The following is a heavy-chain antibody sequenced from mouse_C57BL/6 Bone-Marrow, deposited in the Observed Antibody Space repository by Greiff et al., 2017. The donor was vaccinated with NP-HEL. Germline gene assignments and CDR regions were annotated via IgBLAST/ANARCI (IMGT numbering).Heavy chain of an antibody. V-gene: IGHV1-82*01. Sequence: QVQLQQSGPELVKPGASVKISCKASGYAFTSSWMNWVKQRPGKGLEWIGRIYPGDGDTNYNGKFKGTATLTADQSSSTVYMQLSSLTSEDSAVYFRASAYYSNWRLAYWGQGTLVTVSA. CDR2: IYPGDGDT. D-gene: IGHD2-5*01. CDR1: GYAFTSSW. J-gene: IGHJ3*01. CDR3: ASAYYSNWRLAY.